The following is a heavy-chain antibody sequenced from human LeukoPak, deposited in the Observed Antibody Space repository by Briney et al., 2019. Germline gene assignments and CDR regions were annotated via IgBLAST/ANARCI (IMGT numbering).Heavy chain of an antibody. V-gene: IGHV3-7*01. CDR2: IKPDGSEK. Sequence: PGGSLRLSCAASGFTFSNYWMTWVRQAPGKGLKWVANIKPDGSEKYYVDSVKGRFTISRDNAKNSLYLHMNSLTAEDTAVYYCARVHADWGQGTLVTVSS. J-gene: IGHJ4*02. CDR1: GFTFSNYW. CDR3: ARVHAD.